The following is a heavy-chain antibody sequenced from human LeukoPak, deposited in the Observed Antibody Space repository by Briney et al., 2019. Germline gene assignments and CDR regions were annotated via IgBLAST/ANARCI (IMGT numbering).Heavy chain of an antibody. D-gene: IGHD4-17*01. Sequence: SETLSLTCTVSGGSISSYYWSWLRQPAGKGLEWIGRIYTSGSTNYNPSLKSRVTMSVDTSKNQFSLKLSSVTAADTAVYYCARGSRRTSTDYFDYWGQGTLVTVSS. CDR2: IYTSGST. CDR3: ARGSRRTSTDYFDY. V-gene: IGHV4-4*07. J-gene: IGHJ4*02. CDR1: GGSISSYY.